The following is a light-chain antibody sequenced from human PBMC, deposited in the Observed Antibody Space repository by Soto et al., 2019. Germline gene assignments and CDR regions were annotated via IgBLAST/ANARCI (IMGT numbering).Light chain of an antibody. Sequence: DIQMTQSPSSLSASVGDRVTITCRTSQDISNYLAWYQQKAGKVPKIVIYGASTLQSGVPSRFSGSGSGTDFNLTISSLQPEDVASYYCQKYNSAPYTFGQGTKVDIK. V-gene: IGKV1-27*01. J-gene: IGKJ2*01. CDR1: QDISNY. CDR2: GAS. CDR3: QKYNSAPYT.